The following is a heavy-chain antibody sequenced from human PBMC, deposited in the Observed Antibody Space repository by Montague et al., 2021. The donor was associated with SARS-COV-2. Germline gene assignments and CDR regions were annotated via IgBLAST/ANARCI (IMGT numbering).Heavy chain of an antibody. V-gene: IGHV3-74*03. Sequence: SLRLSCAASGFTFSNYWMHWVRQVPGKGLVWVSRINIDGSWISYADSVKGRFTISRDNAKNTLYLQMDSLRPDDTALYYCASGSCSGDLCYPRAPWGQGTLVTVSS. CDR3: ASGSCSGDLCYPRAP. D-gene: IGHD2-15*01. J-gene: IGHJ5*02. CDR1: GFTFSNYW. CDR2: INIDGSWI.